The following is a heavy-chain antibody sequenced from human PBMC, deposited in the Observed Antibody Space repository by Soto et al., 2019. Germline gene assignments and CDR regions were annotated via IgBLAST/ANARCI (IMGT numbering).Heavy chain of an antibody. J-gene: IGHJ4*02. V-gene: IGHV3-9*01. D-gene: IGHD6-19*01. CDR1: GFTFDDYA. CDR3: AKGRDISGPDY. CDR2: ISWKSGYR. Sequence: EVRLVESGGGWVQPGRSLRLSCAVSGFTFDDYAMHWVRQAPGKGLEWVSGISWKSGYRMYADSVKGRFIISRDNARNSLSLRINSLRPEDTALYYCAKGRDISGPDYWGQGTLVTVSS.